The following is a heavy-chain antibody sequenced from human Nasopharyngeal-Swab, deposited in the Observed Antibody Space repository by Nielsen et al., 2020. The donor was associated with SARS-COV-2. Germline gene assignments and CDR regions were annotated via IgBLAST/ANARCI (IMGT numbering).Heavy chain of an antibody. CDR3: ASRGQLTGAEYLQH. V-gene: IGHV1-69*13. D-gene: IGHD6-13*01. CDR2: IIPIFGTA. CDR1: GGTFSSYA. Sequence: SVKVSCKASGGTFSSYAISWLRQAPGQGLEWMGGIIPIFGTANYAQKFQGRVTITADEFTSTAYMELSSLRSEDTAVYYCASRGQLTGAEYLQHWGQGTLVTVSS. J-gene: IGHJ1*01.